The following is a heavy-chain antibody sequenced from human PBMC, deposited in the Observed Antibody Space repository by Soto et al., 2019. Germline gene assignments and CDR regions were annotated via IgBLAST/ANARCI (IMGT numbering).Heavy chain of an antibody. Sequence: QLQLQESGSGLVKPSQTLSLTCAVSGGSISSGGYSWSWIRQPPGKGLECIGYIYHSGSTYYNPSPKSRVTIPVDRSKNQFSLKLSSVTAAATAVYYCASRPSGSGFDPWGQGTLVTVSS. V-gene: IGHV4-30-2*01. CDR3: ASRPSGSGFDP. CDR2: IYHSGST. J-gene: IGHJ5*02. CDR1: GGSISSGGYS. D-gene: IGHD1-26*01.